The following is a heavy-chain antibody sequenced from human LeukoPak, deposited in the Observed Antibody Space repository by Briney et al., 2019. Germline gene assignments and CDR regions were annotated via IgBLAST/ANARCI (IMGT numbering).Heavy chain of an antibody. Sequence: ASVKVSCKASGYTFTGYYMHWVRQAPGQGLEWMGWINPNSGGTNYAQKFQGRVTMTRDTSISTAYMELSRLRSDDTAVYYRARGTFARADINWNYYFGYWGQGTLVTVSS. CDR3: ARGTFARADINWNYYFGY. D-gene: IGHD1-7*01. J-gene: IGHJ4*02. CDR2: INPNSGGT. V-gene: IGHV1-2*02. CDR1: GYTFTGYY.